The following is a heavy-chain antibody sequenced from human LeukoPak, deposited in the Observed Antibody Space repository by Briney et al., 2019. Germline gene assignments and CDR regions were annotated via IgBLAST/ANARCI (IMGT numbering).Heavy chain of an antibody. CDR3: ARSRQASGLFSS. D-gene: IGHD3-10*01. Sequence: SETLSLTCTVSGYAIISGGFSWNWIRQPPGKGLEWIGCIYDRGPAHYNPSLKSRFTISVDRPKNQFFLNVTSLTAADTAVYYCARSRQASGLFSSWGQGTLVTVSS. CDR2: IYDRGPA. CDR1: GYAIISGGFS. V-gene: IGHV4-30-2*01. J-gene: IGHJ5*02.